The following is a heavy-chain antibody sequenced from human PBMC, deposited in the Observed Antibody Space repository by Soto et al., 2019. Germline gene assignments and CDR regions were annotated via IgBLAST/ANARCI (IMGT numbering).Heavy chain of an antibody. CDR2: ISYDGSNK. CDR3: AKGVTMVRGVILDWFDP. Sequence: QVQLVESGGGVVQPGRSLRLSCAASGFTFSSYGMHWVRQAPGKGLEWVAVISYDGSNKYYADSVKGRFTISRDNSKNTLYLPMHSLRAEDTAVYYCAKGVTMVRGVILDWFDPWGQGTLVTVSS. D-gene: IGHD3-10*01. CDR1: GFTFSSYG. J-gene: IGHJ5*02. V-gene: IGHV3-30*18.